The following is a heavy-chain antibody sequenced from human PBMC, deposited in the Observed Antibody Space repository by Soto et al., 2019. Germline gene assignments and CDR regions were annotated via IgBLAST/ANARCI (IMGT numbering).Heavy chain of an antibody. Sequence: QVQLQESGPGLVKPSETLSLTCSVSGGSISNYYWSWIRQPPGKGLEWIGHIYYSGSTNYNPSLKSRVTISVDTSKNQFSLTLSSVTAADTAVYYCARMNSAYYYFYFDYWGQGTLVTVSS. V-gene: IGHV4-59*01. J-gene: IGHJ4*02. CDR1: GGSISNYY. CDR2: IYYSGST. D-gene: IGHD3-22*01. CDR3: ARMNSAYYYFYFDY.